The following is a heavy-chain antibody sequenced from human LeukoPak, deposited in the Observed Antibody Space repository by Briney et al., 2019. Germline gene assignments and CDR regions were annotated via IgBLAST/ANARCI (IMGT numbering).Heavy chain of an antibody. CDR1: GFSLSNARMG. CDR3: ARIVGGYYYDSSGYSGYFDY. V-gene: IGHV2-26*01. CDR2: IFSNDEK. D-gene: IGHD3-22*01. J-gene: IGHJ4*02. Sequence: SGPTLVNPTETLTLTCTVSGFSLSNARMGVSWIRQPPGKALEWLAHIFSNDEKSYSTSLKSRLTISKDTSKSQVVLTMTNMDPVDTATYYCARIVGGYYYDSSGYSGYFDYWGQGTLVTVSS.